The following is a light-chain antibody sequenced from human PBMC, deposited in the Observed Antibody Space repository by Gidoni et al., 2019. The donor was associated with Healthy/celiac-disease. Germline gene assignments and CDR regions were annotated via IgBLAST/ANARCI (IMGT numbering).Light chain of an antibody. CDR1: QSISSY. Sequence: DIQMTQSPSSLSASVGDRVTITCRASQSISSYLNWYQQKPGKAPKLLIYAASSLQRGVPSRFSGSGSGTDFTLTISSLQPEAFATYYCQQSYSTPRITFGQGTRLEIK. CDR3: QQSYSTPRIT. V-gene: IGKV1-39*01. CDR2: AAS. J-gene: IGKJ5*01.